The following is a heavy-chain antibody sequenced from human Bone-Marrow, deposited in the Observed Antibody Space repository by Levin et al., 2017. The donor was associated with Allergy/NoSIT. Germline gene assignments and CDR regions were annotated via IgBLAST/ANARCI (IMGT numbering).Heavy chain of an antibody. J-gene: IGHJ3*02. CDR1: GFSLSTRGMC. CDR3: ARIGYDIVTGWEAFDI. Sequence: SGPTLVKPTQTLTLTCSISGFSLSTRGMCVSWIRQPPGKALEWLAMIGWDDDKYYSSSLESRLTLSKDTSKNQVVLTLTNMDPVDTATYYCARIGYDIVTGWEAFDIWGQGTMVTVSS. CDR2: IGWDDDK. D-gene: IGHD3-9*01. V-gene: IGHV2-70*12.